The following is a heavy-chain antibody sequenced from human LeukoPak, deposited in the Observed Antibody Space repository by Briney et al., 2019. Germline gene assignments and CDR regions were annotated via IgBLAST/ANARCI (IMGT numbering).Heavy chain of an antibody. Sequence: GGSLRLSCAASGFTFSNAWMNWVRQAPGKGLEWVAVISYDGSNKYYADSVKGRFTISRDNSKNTLYLQMNSLRAEDTAVYYCAKAKQWLVPLDYWGQGTLVTVSS. CDR2: ISYDGSNK. V-gene: IGHV3-30*18. D-gene: IGHD6-19*01. CDR1: GFTFSNAW. J-gene: IGHJ4*02. CDR3: AKAKQWLVPLDY.